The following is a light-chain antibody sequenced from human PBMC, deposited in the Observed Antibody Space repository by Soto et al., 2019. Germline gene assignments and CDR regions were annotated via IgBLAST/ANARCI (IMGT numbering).Light chain of an antibody. V-gene: IGKV3-15*01. CDR3: QQYNSWPRT. CDR1: ESVSNN. CDR2: GAF. Sequence: ETVMTQSPATLSVSPGERASLSCEPNESVSNNVAWYRQKAGQAPRLLIYGAFTRATGVPARFSGSGSGTEFTLTISSLKSEDSAIYYCQQYNSWPRTLGPGTKVDIK. J-gene: IGKJ1*01.